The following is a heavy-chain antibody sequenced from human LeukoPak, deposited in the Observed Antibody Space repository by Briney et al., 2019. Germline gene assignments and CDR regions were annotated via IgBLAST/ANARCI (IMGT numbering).Heavy chain of an antibody. Sequence: QAGGSLRLSCAASGFTFDDYTMHWVRQAPGKGLEWVSLISWDGGSTYYADSVKGRFTISRDNSKNSLYLQMNSPRTEDTALYYCAKDFWSGYSFFDYWGQGTLVTVSS. J-gene: IGHJ4*02. CDR2: ISWDGGST. V-gene: IGHV3-43*01. D-gene: IGHD3-3*01. CDR3: AKDFWSGYSFFDY. CDR1: GFTFDDYT.